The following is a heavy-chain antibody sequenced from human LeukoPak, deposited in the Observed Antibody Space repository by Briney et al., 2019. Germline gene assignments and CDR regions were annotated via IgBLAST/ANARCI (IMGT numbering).Heavy chain of an antibody. V-gene: IGHV1-18*01. CDR1: GYTFTSYG. CDR2: ISAYNGST. D-gene: IGHD4-17*01. Sequence: ASVKVSCKASGYTFTSYGISWVRQAPGQGLEWMGWISAYNGSTNYAQKLQGRVTMTTDTSTSTAYMELRSLRSDDTAVYYCARDLEDYGEHEVYFDYWGQGTLVTVSS. J-gene: IGHJ4*02. CDR3: ARDLEDYGEHEVYFDY.